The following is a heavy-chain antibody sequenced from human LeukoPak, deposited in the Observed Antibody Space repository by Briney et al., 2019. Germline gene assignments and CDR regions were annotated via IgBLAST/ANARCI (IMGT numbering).Heavy chain of an antibody. J-gene: IGHJ3*02. V-gene: IGHV4-59*01. Sequence: TSETLSLTCTVSGASISNYYWSWIRQPPGKGLEWIGYIYPSGSTYYNPSLKSRVTISADADKSQFSLKLRSVTAADTAVYYCARDQISTTWYGAFDIWGQGTMVSVSS. CDR1: GASISNYY. CDR2: IYPSGST. CDR3: ARDQISTTWYGAFDI. D-gene: IGHD6-13*01.